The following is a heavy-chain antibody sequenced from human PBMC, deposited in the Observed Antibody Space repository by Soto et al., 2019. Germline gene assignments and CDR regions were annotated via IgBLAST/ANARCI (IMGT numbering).Heavy chain of an antibody. CDR3: ARVGFTYGTASV. CDR1: GGSISSGDYY. D-gene: IGHD3-10*01. J-gene: IGHJ4*02. V-gene: IGHV4-30-4*01. CDR2: IDYSGRT. Sequence: QMQLQESGPGLVKPSQTLSLTCTVSGGSISSGDYYWSWIRQPPGKGLEWIGHIDYSGRTYYKPSLKSRVTISLDTSKNQFSLKLTSVTAADTAVYYCARVGFTYGTASVWGQGTLVTVSS.